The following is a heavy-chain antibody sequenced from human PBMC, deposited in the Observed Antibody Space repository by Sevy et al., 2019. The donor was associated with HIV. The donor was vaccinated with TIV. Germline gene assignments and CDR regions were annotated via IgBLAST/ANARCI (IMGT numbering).Heavy chain of an antibody. CDR2: IKQDGSEK. Sequence: GGSLRLSCVASGFTFSSYWMSWVRQAPGKGLEWVANIKQDGSEKNYADSVKGRFTISRDNPKNSLYLQMNSLSVEDTAVYYCAREGHITGIQYQFGMDVWGQGTTVTVSS. CDR3: AREGHITGIQYQFGMDV. CDR1: GFTFSSYW. V-gene: IGHV3-7*01. J-gene: IGHJ6*02. D-gene: IGHD2-2*01.